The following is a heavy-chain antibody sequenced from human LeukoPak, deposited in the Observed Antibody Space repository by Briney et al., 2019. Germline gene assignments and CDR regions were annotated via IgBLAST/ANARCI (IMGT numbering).Heavy chain of an antibody. J-gene: IGHJ4*02. D-gene: IGHD3-16*01. V-gene: IGHV4-59*08. CDR3: ATEQWHGGRYFDY. CDR2: IYYSGST. Sequence: SETLSLTCTVSGGSISSYYWSWIRQPPGNGLEWIGYIYYSGSTNYNPSLKSRVTISVDTSKNQFSLKLSSVTAADTAVYYCATEQWHGGRYFDYWGQGTQVTVSS. CDR1: GGSISSYY.